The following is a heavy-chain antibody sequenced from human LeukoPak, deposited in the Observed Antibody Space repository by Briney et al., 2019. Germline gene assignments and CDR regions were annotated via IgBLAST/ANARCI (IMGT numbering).Heavy chain of an antibody. CDR1: GGSISNGGFH. CDR3: ARGSVVVGATLFDY. D-gene: IGHD2-15*01. Sequence: SETLSLTCTVSGGSISNGGFHWSWLRQHPGKGLEWIGYIHYSGSTDYNPSLKSRVTISVDTSKNQLSLKLSSVTAADTAVYYCARGSVVVGATLFDYWGQGTLVTVSS. J-gene: IGHJ4*02. CDR2: IHYSGST. V-gene: IGHV4-31*03.